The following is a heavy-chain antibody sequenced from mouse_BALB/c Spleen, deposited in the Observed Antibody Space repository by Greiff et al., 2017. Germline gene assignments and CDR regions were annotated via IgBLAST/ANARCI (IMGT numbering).Heavy chain of an antibody. CDR3: ARDLDY. V-gene: IGHV14-3*02. CDR2: IDPANGNT. Sequence: VHVKQSGAELVKPGASVKLSCTASGFNIKDTYMHWVKQRPEQGLEWIGRIDPANGNTKYDPKFPGKATITADTSSNTAYLQLSSLTSEDTAVYYCARDLDYGGQGTTLTGSS. J-gene: IGHJ2*01. CDR1: GFNIKDTY.